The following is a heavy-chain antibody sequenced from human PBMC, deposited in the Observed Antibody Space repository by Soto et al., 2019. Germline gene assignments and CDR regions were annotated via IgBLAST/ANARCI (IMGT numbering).Heavy chain of an antibody. V-gene: IGHV1-69*06. CDR2: IIPIFGTA. J-gene: IGHJ4*02. CDR3: ARADSDYYYDSSGYHFDY. Sequence: QVQLVQSGAEVKKPGSSVKVSCKASGGTFSSYAISWVRQAPGQGLEWMGGIIPIFGTANYAQKFQGRVTITADKSTSTAYMELSSLRSEDTAVYYCARADSDYYYDSSGYHFDYWGQGTLFTVSS. CDR1: GGTFSSYA. D-gene: IGHD3-22*01.